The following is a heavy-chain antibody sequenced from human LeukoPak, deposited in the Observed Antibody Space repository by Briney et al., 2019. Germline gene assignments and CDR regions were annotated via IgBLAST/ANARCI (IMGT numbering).Heavy chain of an antibody. Sequence: SETLSLTCTVSGGSIRSSYYYWGWIRQPPGKGLEWIGSIYDSGSTYYNPSLKSRVTISVDTSKNQFSLKLNSVTAADTAVYYCARVGSSSWYYFDYWGQGTLVTVSS. V-gene: IGHV4-39*01. CDR1: GGSIRSSYYY. D-gene: IGHD6-13*01. CDR3: ARVGSSSWYYFDY. J-gene: IGHJ4*02. CDR2: IYDSGST.